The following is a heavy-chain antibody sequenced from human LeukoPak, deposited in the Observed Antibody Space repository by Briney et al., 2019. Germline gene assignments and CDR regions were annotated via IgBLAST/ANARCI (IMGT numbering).Heavy chain of an antibody. CDR2: IGNGGSYT. J-gene: IGHJ2*01. D-gene: IGHD1-26*01. CDR1: GFSFNAYA. CDR3: AKRATHGGPGYFDL. V-gene: IGHV3-23*03. Sequence: GGSLRLSCAASGFSFNAYAMSWVRQAPGEGLEWVSGIGNGGSYTCYADFVKGRFTISRDNSKYTLFLQMNSLRAEDTAIYYCAKRATHGGPGYFDLWGRGTLVTVSS.